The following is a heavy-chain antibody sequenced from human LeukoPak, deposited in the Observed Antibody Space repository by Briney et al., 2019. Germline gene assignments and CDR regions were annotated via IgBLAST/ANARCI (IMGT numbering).Heavy chain of an antibody. D-gene: IGHD1-26*01. CDR2: IKNKTNGGTT. Sequence: GGSLRLSCAASGFTLSNAYMSWVRQAPGKGLEWVGRIKNKTNGGTTDYAAPVKGRFTISRDDSKNTLYLQMNSLKTEDTAVYYCTTTIVGVTTWFDPWGQGTLVTVSS. V-gene: IGHV3-15*01. J-gene: IGHJ5*02. CDR1: GFTLSNAY. CDR3: TTTIVGVTTWFDP.